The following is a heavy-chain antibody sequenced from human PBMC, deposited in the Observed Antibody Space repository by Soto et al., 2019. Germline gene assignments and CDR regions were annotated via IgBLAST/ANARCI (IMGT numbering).Heavy chain of an antibody. J-gene: IGHJ6*03. CDR1: GFTFSSYS. D-gene: IGHD2-2*01. Sequence: GGSLRLSCAASGFTFSSYSMNWVRQAPGKGLEWVSSISSSSSYIYYADSVKGRFTISRDNAKNSLYLQMNSLRAEDTAVYYCARIGARGVVVPAAIQEAQNYYYYMDVWGKGTTVTVSS. V-gene: IGHV3-21*01. CDR2: ISSSSSYI. CDR3: ARIGARGVVVPAAIQEAQNYYYYMDV.